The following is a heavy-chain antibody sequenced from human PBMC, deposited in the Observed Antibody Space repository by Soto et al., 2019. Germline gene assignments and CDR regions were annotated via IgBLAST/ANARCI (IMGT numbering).Heavy chain of an antibody. D-gene: IGHD3-16*01. V-gene: IGHV3-23*01. Sequence: GGSLRLSCAASGFTFSSYAMSWVRQAPGKGLEWVSAISGSGGRKYYVDSVKGRFTISRDNAKNSLYLQMNSLTAEDTAVYSCARDYDWGQGALVTVSS. CDR2: ISGSGGRK. CDR3: ARDYD. J-gene: IGHJ4*02. CDR1: GFTFSSYA.